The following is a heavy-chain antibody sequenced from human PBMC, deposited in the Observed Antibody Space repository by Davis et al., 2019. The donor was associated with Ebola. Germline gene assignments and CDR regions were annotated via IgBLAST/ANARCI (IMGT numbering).Heavy chain of an antibody. J-gene: IGHJ6*03. CDR3: ASYCSSTSWRYYYYYMDV. CDR2: ISSSSSTI. V-gene: IGHV3-48*02. D-gene: IGHD2-2*01. CDR1: GFTFSSYT. Sequence: PGGSLRLSCAASGFTFSSYTMNWVRQAPGKGLEWVSYISSSSSTIYYTDSVKGRFTISRDNAKNSLYLQMNSLRDEDTAVYYCASYCSSTSWRYYYYYMDVWGQGTTVTVSS.